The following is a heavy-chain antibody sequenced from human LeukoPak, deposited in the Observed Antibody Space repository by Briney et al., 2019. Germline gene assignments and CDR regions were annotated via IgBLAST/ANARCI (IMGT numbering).Heavy chain of an antibody. CDR3: ATSKPLSSSFDY. V-gene: IGHV3-30*02. D-gene: IGHD6-13*01. CDR2: IRYDGSNK. Sequence: GGSLRLSCAASGFTFSSYGMHWVRQAPGKGLEWVAFIRYDGSNKYYADSVKGQFTISRDNSNNTLYVQMNSLRAEDTAVYYCATSKPLSSSFDYWGQGTLVTASS. CDR1: GFTFSSYG. J-gene: IGHJ4*02.